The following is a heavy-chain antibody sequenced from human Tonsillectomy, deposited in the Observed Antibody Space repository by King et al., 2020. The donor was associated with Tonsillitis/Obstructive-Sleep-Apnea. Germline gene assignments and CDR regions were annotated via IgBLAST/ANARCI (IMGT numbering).Heavy chain of an antibody. J-gene: IGHJ5*02. V-gene: IGHV3-30*04. CDR2: ISYDGSNK. CDR3: ASNVKVGFGELLDKINWFDP. D-gene: IGHD3-10*01. Sequence: VQLVESGGGVVQPGRSLRLSCAASGFTFSSYAMHWVRQAPGKGLEWVAVISYDGSNKYYADSVKGRFTISRDNSKNTLYLQMNSLRAEDTAVYYCASNVKVGFGELLDKINWFDPWGQGTLVTVSS. CDR1: GFTFSSYA.